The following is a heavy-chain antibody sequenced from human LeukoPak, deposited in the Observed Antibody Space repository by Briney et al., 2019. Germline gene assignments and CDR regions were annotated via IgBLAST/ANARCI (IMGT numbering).Heavy chain of an antibody. J-gene: IGHJ5*02. D-gene: IGHD3-10*01. Sequence: SETLSLTCAVYGGSFSGYYWSWIRQPPGKGLEWIGEINHSGSTNYNPSLKSRVTISVDTSKNQFSLKLSSVTAADTAVYYCARRVKYYYGSGSYYNAHNWFDPWGQGTLVTVSS. V-gene: IGHV4-34*01. CDR2: INHSGST. CDR3: ARRVKYYYGSGSYYNAHNWFDP. CDR1: GGSFSGYY.